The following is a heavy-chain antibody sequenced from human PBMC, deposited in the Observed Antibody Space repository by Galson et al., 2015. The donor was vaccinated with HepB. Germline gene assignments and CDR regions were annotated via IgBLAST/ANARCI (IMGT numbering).Heavy chain of an antibody. CDR1: GFTFSSHL. CDR2: IDSDGSST. J-gene: IGHJ2*01. Sequence: SLRLSCAASGFTFSSHLMHWVRQAPGKGLVWVSRIDSDGSSTSYADSVKGRFTISRDNAKNTLYLQMNSLRAEDTAVYYCVRGAEESYWYFDLWGRGTLVTVSS. CDR3: VRGAEESYWYFDL. D-gene: IGHD3-10*01. V-gene: IGHV3-74*01.